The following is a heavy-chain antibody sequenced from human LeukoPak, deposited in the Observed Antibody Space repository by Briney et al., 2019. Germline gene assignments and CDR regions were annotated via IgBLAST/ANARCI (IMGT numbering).Heavy chain of an antibody. CDR2: INPNSGGT. D-gene: IGHD3-10*01. Sequence: ASVKVSCKASGYTFTAYYMHWVRQAPGQGLEWMGWINPNSGGTNYAQKFEGGVTMTRDTSISTAFMELSSLKSDDTAVYYCARDLYYSTGWFDPWGQGTLVTVSS. V-gene: IGHV1-2*02. CDR3: ARDLYYSTGWFDP. CDR1: GYTFTAYY. J-gene: IGHJ5*02.